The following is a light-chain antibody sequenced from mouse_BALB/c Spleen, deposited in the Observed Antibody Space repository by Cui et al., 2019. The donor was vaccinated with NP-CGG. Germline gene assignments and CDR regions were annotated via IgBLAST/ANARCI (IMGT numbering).Light chain of an antibody. CDR2: GTN. V-gene: IGLV1*01. J-gene: IGLJ1*01. Sequence: QAVVTQESALTTSPGETVTLTCRSSIVAVTTSNYANWVQEKPDHLFTGLIGGTNNRVPGVPARFSGSLIGDKAALTITGAQTEDEAIYFCALWYSNHWVFGGGTKLTVL. CDR3: ALWYSNHWV. CDR1: IVAVTTSNY.